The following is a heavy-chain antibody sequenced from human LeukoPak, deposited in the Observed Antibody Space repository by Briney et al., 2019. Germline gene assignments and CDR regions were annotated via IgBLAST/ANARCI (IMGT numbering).Heavy chain of an antibody. CDR2: IYYSGST. CDR1: GGSISSGGYY. CDR3: AVATGGYDVTFDP. V-gene: IGHV4-31*03. Sequence: SQTLSLTCTVSGGSISSGGYYWSWIRQHPGRGLEWIGYIYYSGSTYYNPSLKSRVTISVDTSKNQFSLKLSSVTAADTAVYYCAVATGGYDVTFDPWGQGTLVTVSS. J-gene: IGHJ5*02. D-gene: IGHD5-12*01.